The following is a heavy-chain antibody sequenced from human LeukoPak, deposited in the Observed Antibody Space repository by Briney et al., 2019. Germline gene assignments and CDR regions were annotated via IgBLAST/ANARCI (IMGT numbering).Heavy chain of an antibody. CDR2: VHLDGRT. D-gene: IGHD3-3*01. CDR3: AREGGFYRPLDF. J-gene: IGHJ4*02. Sequence: SETLSLTCGVSGGSVSSTNWWTWVRQPPGKVLEWSGEVHLDGRTNYTPSLESRLTVSVDLSENHISLKLTSVTAADTAVYYCAREGGFYRPLDFSGQGTLVTVSS. CDR1: GGSVSSTNW. V-gene: IGHV4-4*02.